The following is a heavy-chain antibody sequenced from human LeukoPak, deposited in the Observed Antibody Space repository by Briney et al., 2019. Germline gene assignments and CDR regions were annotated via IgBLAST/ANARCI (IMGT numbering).Heavy chain of an antibody. D-gene: IGHD6-13*01. Sequence: GGSLRLSCAASGFTFSSYAMSWVRQAPGKGLEWVSAISGSGGSTYYADSVKGRFTISRDNSKNTLYLQMNSLRAEDTAVYYCAKARYRGIAAAGIDYWGQGTLVTVSS. V-gene: IGHV3-23*01. J-gene: IGHJ4*02. CDR2: ISGSGGST. CDR1: GFTFSSYA. CDR3: AKARYRGIAAAGIDY.